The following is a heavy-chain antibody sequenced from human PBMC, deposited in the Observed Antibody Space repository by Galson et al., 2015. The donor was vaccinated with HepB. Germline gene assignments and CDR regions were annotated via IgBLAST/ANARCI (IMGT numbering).Heavy chain of an antibody. D-gene: IGHD3-16*01. CDR3: ARVWGIYYMDV. V-gene: IGHV3-23*01. CDR1: GFTFSSYA. Sequence: SLRLSCAASGFTFSSYAMRWVRQAPGKGLEWVSAISGGGDATHYADSVKGRFTISRDNSKNTVYLQMSSLRAEDTAVYYCARVWGIYYMDVWGKGTTVTVSS. J-gene: IGHJ6*03. CDR2: ISGGGDAT.